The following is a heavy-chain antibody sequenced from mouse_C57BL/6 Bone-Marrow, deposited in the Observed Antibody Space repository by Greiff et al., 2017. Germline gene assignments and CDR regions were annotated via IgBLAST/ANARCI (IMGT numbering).Heavy chain of an antibody. J-gene: IGHJ3*01. V-gene: IGHV1-42*01. D-gene: IGHD2-2*01. CDR1: GYSFTGYY. Sequence: VHVKQSGPELVKPGASVKISCKASGYSFTGYYMNWVKQSPEKSLEWIGEINPSTGGTTYNQKFKAKATLTVDKSSSTAYMQLKSLTSEDSAVYYCAGGIYYGYAWFAYWGQGTLVTVSA. CDR3: AGGIYYGYAWFAY. CDR2: INPSTGGT.